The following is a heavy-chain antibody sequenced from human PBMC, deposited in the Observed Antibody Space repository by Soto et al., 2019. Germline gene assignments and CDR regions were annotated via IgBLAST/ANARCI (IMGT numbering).Heavy chain of an antibody. J-gene: IGHJ6*02. CDR3: ARDRSDFWSGSCGGSLVCDGMDV. CDR1: GFTFSSYA. Sequence: QVQLVESGGGVVQPGRSLRLSCAASGFTFSSYAMHWVRQAPGKGLEWVAVISYDGSNKYYADSVKGRFTISRDNSKNTLYLQMNSLRAEDTAVYYCARDRSDFWSGSCGGSLVCDGMDVWGQGTTVTVSS. V-gene: IGHV3-30-3*01. D-gene: IGHD3-3*01. CDR2: ISYDGSNK.